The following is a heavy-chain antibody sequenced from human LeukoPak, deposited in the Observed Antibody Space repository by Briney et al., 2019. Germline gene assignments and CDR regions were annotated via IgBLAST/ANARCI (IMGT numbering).Heavy chain of an antibody. Sequence: GASVKVSCKASGYTFTSHDINWVRQATGQGLEWMGWMNPNTGYAQKFQGRVAMTRDMSTSTVYMELSSLRSEDTAVYYCARSKKQWLAEYYYYMDVWGKGTTVTVSS. CDR1: GYTFTSHD. V-gene: IGHV1-8*02. CDR2: MNPNT. D-gene: IGHD6-19*01. CDR3: ARSKKQWLAEYYYYMDV. J-gene: IGHJ6*03.